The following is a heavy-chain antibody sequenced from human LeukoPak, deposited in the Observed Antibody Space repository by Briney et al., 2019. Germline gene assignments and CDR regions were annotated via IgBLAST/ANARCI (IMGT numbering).Heavy chain of an antibody. CDR2: ISAYNGNI. Sequence: ASVKVSCKASGYTFTSYGISWVRQAPGQGLEWMGWISAYNGNINYAQKLQGRVTMTTDTSTSTAYMELRSLRSDDTAVYYCARERPVPAARDAFDIWGQGTMVTVSS. CDR1: GYTFTSYG. J-gene: IGHJ3*02. D-gene: IGHD2-2*01. V-gene: IGHV1-18*04. CDR3: ARERPVPAARDAFDI.